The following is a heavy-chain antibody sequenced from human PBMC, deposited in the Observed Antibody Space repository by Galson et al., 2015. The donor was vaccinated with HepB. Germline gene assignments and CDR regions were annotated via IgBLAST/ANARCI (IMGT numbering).Heavy chain of an antibody. CDR3: ARWGITGTTERFRSAFDI. V-gene: IGHV6-1*01. CDR1: GDSVSSNNTA. CDR2: TYYRSKWYN. D-gene: IGHD1-7*01. J-gene: IGHJ3*02. Sequence: CAISGDSVSSNNTAWNWIRQSPSRGLEWLGRTYYRSKWYNDYAVSVKSRITINPDTSKNQFSLQLNSVTPEDTAVYYCARWGITGTTERFRSAFDIWGQGTMVTVSS.